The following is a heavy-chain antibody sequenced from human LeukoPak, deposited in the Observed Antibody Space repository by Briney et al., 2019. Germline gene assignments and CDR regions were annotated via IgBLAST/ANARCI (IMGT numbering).Heavy chain of an antibody. CDR3: ARAIGYYDSSGYSLGAFDI. Sequence: GGSLRLSCAASGFTFSSYEMNWVRQAPGKGLEWVSYIGSSGSTIYYADSVKGRFTISRDNAKNSLYLQMNSLRAEDTAVYYCARAIGYYDSSGYSLGAFDIWGQGTMVTVSS. CDR2: IGSSGSTI. CDR1: GFTFSSYE. J-gene: IGHJ3*02. V-gene: IGHV3-48*03. D-gene: IGHD3-22*01.